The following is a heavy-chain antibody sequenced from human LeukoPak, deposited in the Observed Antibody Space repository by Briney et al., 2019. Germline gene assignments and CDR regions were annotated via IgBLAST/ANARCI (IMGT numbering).Heavy chain of an antibody. D-gene: IGHD5-12*01. CDR2: ISGGSSII. CDR1: GFTFSSYS. CDR3: ARDYDHSFDY. V-gene: IGHV3-48*01. J-gene: IGHJ4*02. Sequence: PGGSLRLSCAVSGFTFSSYSMNWVRQAPGEGLEGVSYISGGSSIIKYADSVKGRFTISRDNAQNSLYLQMNSLRAEDTAVYYCARDYDHSFDYWGQGILVTVSS.